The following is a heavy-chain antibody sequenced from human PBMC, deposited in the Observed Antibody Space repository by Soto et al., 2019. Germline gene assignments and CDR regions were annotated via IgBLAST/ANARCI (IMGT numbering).Heavy chain of an antibody. J-gene: IGHJ5*02. D-gene: IGHD3-22*01. Sequence: ASVKVSCKASGGTFSSYAISWVRQAPGQGLEWMGGIIPIFGTANYAQKFQGRVTITADESTSTAYMELSSLRSEDTAVYYCARVVMNDSSGYYYDWFDPWGQGTLVTVSS. CDR3: ARVVMNDSSGYYYDWFDP. V-gene: IGHV1-69*13. CDR2: IIPIFGTA. CDR1: GGTFSSYA.